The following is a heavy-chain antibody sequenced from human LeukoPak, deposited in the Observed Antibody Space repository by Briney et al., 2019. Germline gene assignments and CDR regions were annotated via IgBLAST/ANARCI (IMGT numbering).Heavy chain of an antibody. CDR3: ARGPHYDILTGYYGRLNYFDY. CDR2: INHSGST. Sequence: PSETLSLTCAVYGGSFSGYYWSWIRQPPGKGLEWIGEINHSGSTNYNPSLESRVAISVDTSKNQFSLKLSSVTAADTAVYYCARGPHYDILTGYYGRLNYFDYWGQGTLVTVSS. CDR1: GGSFSGYY. J-gene: IGHJ4*02. V-gene: IGHV4-34*01. D-gene: IGHD3-9*01.